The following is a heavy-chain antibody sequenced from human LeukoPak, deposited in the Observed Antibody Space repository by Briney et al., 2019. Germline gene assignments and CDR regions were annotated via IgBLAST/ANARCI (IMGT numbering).Heavy chain of an antibody. J-gene: IGHJ6*03. CDR2: INWNGGST. Sequence: GGSLRLSCAASGFTFDDYGMSWVRQAPGKGLEWVSGINWNGGSTGYADSVKGRFTISRDNAKNSLYLQMNSLRAEDTALYYCARGKPPTRYYYYYMDVWGKGTTVTVSS. V-gene: IGHV3-20*04. CDR1: GFTFDDYG. CDR3: ARGKPPTRYYYYYMDV.